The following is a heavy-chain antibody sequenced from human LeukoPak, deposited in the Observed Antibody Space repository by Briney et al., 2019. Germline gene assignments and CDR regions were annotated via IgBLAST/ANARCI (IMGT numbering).Heavy chain of an antibody. CDR1: GFTFNSYG. Sequence: WGSLRLSCAASGFTFNSYGMSWVRQAPGKGLECVSAISGSGGSTYYADSVKGRFTISRDNSKNTLYLQMNSLRAEDTAVYYCAREDPISGSGYRFFDYWGQGTLVTVSS. V-gene: IGHV3-23*01. CDR3: AREDPISGSGYRFFDY. J-gene: IGHJ4*02. D-gene: IGHD3-22*01. CDR2: ISGSGGST.